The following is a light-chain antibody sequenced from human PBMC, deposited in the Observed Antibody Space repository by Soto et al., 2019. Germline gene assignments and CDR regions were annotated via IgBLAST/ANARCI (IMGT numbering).Light chain of an antibody. V-gene: IGKV3-15*01. Sequence: MTQSPASLSLSPGERATLSCRASQSVSSNLAWYQQKPGRTPRLLIYGASTRATDIPARFSGSGSGTEFTLTISSLQSEDSAIYYCQQYNNWPPKTFGQGTKVDIK. CDR1: QSVSSN. CDR3: QQYNNWPPKT. J-gene: IGKJ1*01. CDR2: GAS.